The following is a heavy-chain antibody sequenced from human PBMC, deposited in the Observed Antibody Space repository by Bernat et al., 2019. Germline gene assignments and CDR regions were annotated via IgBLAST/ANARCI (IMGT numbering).Heavy chain of an antibody. J-gene: IGHJ6*03. CDR1: GFTVSSNY. D-gene: IGHD3-10*01. Sequence: EVQLVETGGGLIQPGGSLRLSCAASGFTVSSNYMSWVRQAPGKGLEWVSVIYSGGSTYYADSVKGRFTISRDNSKNTLYLQMNSLRAEDTAVYYCARDFGYYYGSGKVEDYYMDVWGKGTTVTVSS. CDR3: ARDFGYYYGSGKVEDYYMDV. V-gene: IGHV3-53*05. CDR2: IYSGGST.